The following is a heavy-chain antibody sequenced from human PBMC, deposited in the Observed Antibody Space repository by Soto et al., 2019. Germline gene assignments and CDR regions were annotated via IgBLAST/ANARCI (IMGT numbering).Heavy chain of an antibody. CDR3: AKDRRAGGKYGYYSDF. J-gene: IGHJ4*02. CDR2: SSATGGGT. V-gene: IGHV3-23*01. D-gene: IGHD3-3*01. Sequence: EVQLLESGGGLVQPGGSLRLSCAASGFTFSSYGMTWVRQAPGKGLEWVSFSSATGGGTYYADSVKGRFTISRDNSKNTLYLQMTSLRADDTAVYYCAKDRRAGGKYGYYSDFWGQGALVIVSS. CDR1: GFTFSSYG.